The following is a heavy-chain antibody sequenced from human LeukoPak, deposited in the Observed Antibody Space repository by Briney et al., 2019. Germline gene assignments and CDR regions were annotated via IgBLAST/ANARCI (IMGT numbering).Heavy chain of an antibody. CDR3: ARDHSSGSEDY. D-gene: IGHD6-25*01. CDR2: INHSGST. J-gene: IGHJ4*02. Sequence: SETLSLTCAVYGGSFSGYYWSWTRQPPGKGLEWIGEINHSGSTNYNPSLKSRVTISVDTSKNQFSLKLNSVAAADTAVYYCARDHSSGSEDYWGQGTLVTVSS. CDR1: GGSFSGYY. V-gene: IGHV4-34*01.